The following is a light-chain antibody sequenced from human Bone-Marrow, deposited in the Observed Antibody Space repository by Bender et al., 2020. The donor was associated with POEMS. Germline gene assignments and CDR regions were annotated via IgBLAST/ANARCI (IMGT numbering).Light chain of an antibody. J-gene: IGLJ2*01. CDR2: WDD. CDR3: QVWDDFKVI. Sequence: YVLTQPPSVSVAPGQTATITCGGDRIGRESVHWYQQRPGQAPLLVINWDDKRPSGIPERFSGSNSGNTATLTISRVEVGDEADYYCQVWDDFKVIFGGGTRLTVL. V-gene: IGLV3-21*02. CDR1: RIGRES.